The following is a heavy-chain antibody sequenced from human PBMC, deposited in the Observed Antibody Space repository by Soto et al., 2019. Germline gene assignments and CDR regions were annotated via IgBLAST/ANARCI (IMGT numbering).Heavy chain of an antibody. J-gene: IGHJ5*02. D-gene: IGHD3-3*01. Sequence: GGSLSLSCAASGFTFSSYAMSWVRQAPGKRLEWVSAISGSGGSTYYADSVKGRFTISRDNSKNTLYLQMNSLRAEDTAVYYCAKDPRITIFGVDWFDPWGQGTLVTVSS. CDR1: GFTFSSYA. CDR2: ISGSGGST. V-gene: IGHV3-23*01. CDR3: AKDPRITIFGVDWFDP.